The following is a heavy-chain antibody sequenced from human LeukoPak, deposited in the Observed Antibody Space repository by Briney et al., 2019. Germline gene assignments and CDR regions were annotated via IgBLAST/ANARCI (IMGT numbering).Heavy chain of an antibody. CDR2: ISGAGGRT. Sequence: PGGSLRLSCVASGFTFASHAMSWVRQAPGKGLDWVSGISGAGGRTYYADSVKGRFTISRDNSKNTLYLQMNGLRAEDTAVYYCAKRVHYDSSAAYFDYWGQGTLVTVSS. V-gene: IGHV3-23*01. CDR1: GFTFASHA. D-gene: IGHD3-22*01. J-gene: IGHJ4*02. CDR3: AKRVHYDSSAAYFDY.